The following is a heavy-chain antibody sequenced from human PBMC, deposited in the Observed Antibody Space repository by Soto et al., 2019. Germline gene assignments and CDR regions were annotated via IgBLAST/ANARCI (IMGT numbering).Heavy chain of an antibody. J-gene: IGHJ6*02. Sequence: QVPLVPSVAEVKKPGASVKVSCKASGYTFTSYDINWVRQATGQGLEWMGWMNPNSGNPGYAQKFQGSDTMTINTSIGRAYMELGSVRFEDTAVYYCARGTGDGSGLPRPSSYGMDVWGQGTTCTVAS. CDR2: MNPNSGNP. D-gene: IGHD6-19*01. CDR1: GYTFTSYD. CDR3: ARGTGDGSGLPRPSSYGMDV. V-gene: IGHV1-8*01.